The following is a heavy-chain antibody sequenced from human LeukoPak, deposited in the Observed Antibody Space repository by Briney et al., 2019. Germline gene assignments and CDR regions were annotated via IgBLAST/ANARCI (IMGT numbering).Heavy chain of an antibody. CDR3: AKDARPGIVVVVAATQFDY. CDR1: GFILRSYA. D-gene: IGHD2-15*01. V-gene: IGHV3-30*02. J-gene: IGHJ4*02. CDR2: TQHDGDDK. Sequence: EGSLRLSCEASGFILRSYAMHWVRQAPGKGLEWVAFTQHDGDDKYYADSVKGRFTISRDNSKNTLYLQMNSLRAEDTAVYYCAKDARPGIVVVVAATQFDYWGQGTLVTVSS.